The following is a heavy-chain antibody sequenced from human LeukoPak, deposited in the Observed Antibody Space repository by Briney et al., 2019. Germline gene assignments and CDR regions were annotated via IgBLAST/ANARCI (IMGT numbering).Heavy chain of an antibody. CDR1: GFTFSSYS. V-gene: IGHV3-48*01. CDR3: ARDTMDSSSWWWGYYFDY. CDR2: ISSSSSTI. D-gene: IGHD6-13*01. Sequence: GGSLRLSCAASGFTFSSYSMNWVRQAPGKGLEWVSYISSSSSTIYYADSVKGRFTISRDNAKNSLYLQMNSLRAEDTAVYYCARDTMDSSSWWWGYYFDYWGQGTLVTVSS. J-gene: IGHJ4*02.